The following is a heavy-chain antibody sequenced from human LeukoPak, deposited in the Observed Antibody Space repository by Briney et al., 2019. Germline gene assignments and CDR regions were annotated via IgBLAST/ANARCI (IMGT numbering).Heavy chain of an antibody. Sequence: QSGEALRLSCAASGFTFSSYGMHWVRQAPGKGLEWVAVISYDGSNKCYADSVKGRFTISRDNSKNTLYLQMNSLRAEDTAVYYCAKDVIAVAGTPYYYGMDVWGQGTTVTVSS. J-gene: IGHJ6*02. V-gene: IGHV3-30*18. D-gene: IGHD6-19*01. CDR1: GFTFSSYG. CDR2: ISYDGSNK. CDR3: AKDVIAVAGTPYYYGMDV.